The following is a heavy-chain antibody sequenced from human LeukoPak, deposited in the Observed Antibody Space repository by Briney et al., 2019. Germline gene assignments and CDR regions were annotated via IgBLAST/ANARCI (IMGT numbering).Heavy chain of an antibody. D-gene: IGHD1-14*01. Sequence: SGTLSLTCAVSGGSISSSNWWSWVRQPPGKGLEWIGEIYHSGSTNYNPSLKSRATISVDKSKNQFSLKLSSVTAADTAVYYCARGRSAPEFDYWGQGTLVTVSS. CDR3: ARGRSAPEFDY. J-gene: IGHJ4*02. CDR1: GGSISSSNW. V-gene: IGHV4-4*02. CDR2: IYHSGST.